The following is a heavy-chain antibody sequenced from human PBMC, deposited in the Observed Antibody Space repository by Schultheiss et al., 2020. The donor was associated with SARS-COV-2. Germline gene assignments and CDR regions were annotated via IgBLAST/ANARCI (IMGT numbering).Heavy chain of an antibody. V-gene: IGHV3-53*05. D-gene: IGHD1-1*01. J-gene: IGHJ5*02. Sequence: GGSLRLSCAASGFTVSSNYMSWVRQAPGKGLEWVSVIYSGGSTYYADSVKGRFTISRDNSKNTLYLQMNSLRAEDTAVYYCARDKLRATTVNNWFDPWGQGTLVTVSS. CDR1: GFTVSSNY. CDR3: ARDKLRATTVNNWFDP. CDR2: IYSGGST.